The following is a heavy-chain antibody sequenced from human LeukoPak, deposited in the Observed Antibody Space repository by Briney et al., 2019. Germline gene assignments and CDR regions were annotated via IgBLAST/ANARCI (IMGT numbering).Heavy chain of an antibody. J-gene: IGHJ5*02. D-gene: IGHD7-27*01. V-gene: IGHV1-69*05. CDR3: ARVSTGDINWFDT. CDR2: IIPIFGTA. CDR1: GGTFSSYA. Sequence: SVKVSCKASGGTFSSYAISWLRQAPGQGLEWMGRIIPIFGTANYAQKFQGRVTITTDESTSTAYMELSSLRSEDTAVYYCARVSTGDINWFDTWGQGTLVTVPS.